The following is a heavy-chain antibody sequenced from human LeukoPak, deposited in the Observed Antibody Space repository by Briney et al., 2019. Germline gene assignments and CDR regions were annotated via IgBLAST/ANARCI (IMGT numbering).Heavy chain of an antibody. Sequence: GGSLRLSCAASGFTFSSYSMNWVRQAPGKGLEWVSAISGSGGSTYYADSVKGRFTISRDNSKNTLYLQMNSLRAEDTAVYYCAKDAQGSYCGGDCYEFQHWGQGTLVTVSS. V-gene: IGHV3-23*01. CDR1: GFTFSSYS. CDR2: ISGSGGST. CDR3: AKDAQGSYCGGDCYEFQH. J-gene: IGHJ1*01. D-gene: IGHD2-21*02.